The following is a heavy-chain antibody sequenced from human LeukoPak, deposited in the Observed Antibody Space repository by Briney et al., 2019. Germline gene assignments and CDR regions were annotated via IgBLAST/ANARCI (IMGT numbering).Heavy chain of an antibody. CDR3: ARRKISKELDY. D-gene: IGHD2-2*01. J-gene: IGHJ4*02. CDR2: IHPGHSDT. CDR1: GYSFTNYW. Sequence: GESLKISCKGYGYSFTNYWIGWVRQMPGKGLEWMGIIHPGHSDTRYSPSFQGQVTVSADTSLNIAYLQWGSLKASGTAMYFCARRKISKELDYWGQGTLVTVSS. V-gene: IGHV5-51*01.